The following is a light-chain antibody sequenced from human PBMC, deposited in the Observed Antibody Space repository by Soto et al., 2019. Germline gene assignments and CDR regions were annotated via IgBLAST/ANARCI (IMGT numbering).Light chain of an antibody. CDR3: CSYTTSNTRQIV. CDR2: DVS. CDR1: SSDVGGYNY. J-gene: IGLJ1*01. Sequence: QSALTQPASVSGSPGQSITISCTGTSSDVGGYNYVSWYQQHPGKAPKFMIYDVSNRTSGVSNRFSGSKSGNTASLTSSGLQAEYEADYYCCSYTTSNTRQIVFGTGTKLTVL. V-gene: IGLV2-14*01.